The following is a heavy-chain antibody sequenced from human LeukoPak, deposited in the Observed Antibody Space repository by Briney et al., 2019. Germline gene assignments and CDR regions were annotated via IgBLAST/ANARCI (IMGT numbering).Heavy chain of an antibody. CDR3: ASMPQHYDFWSGYGDY. V-gene: IGHV3-23*01. CDR2: ISVSGGST. CDR1: GFTFSSYA. Sequence: GGSLRLACAASGFTFSSYAMSWVRQAPGKGLEWVSAISVSGGSTYYAQSVKGRFTIARDNSKNTLCLQIDSLRAEDTAVYYCASMPQHYDFWSGYGDYWGQGTLVTVSS. D-gene: IGHD3-3*01. J-gene: IGHJ4*02.